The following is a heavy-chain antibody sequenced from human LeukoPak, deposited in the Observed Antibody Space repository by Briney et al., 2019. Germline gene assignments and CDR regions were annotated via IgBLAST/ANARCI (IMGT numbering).Heavy chain of an antibody. Sequence: GRSLRLSCAASGFTFSSYGMHRVRQAPGKGLEWVATIWYDGSNKYYADSVKGRFTMSRDNSKNTLYLQMNSLRAEDTAVYYCARDRGYSLPPDIWGQGTMVTVSS. V-gene: IGHV3-33*01. CDR2: IWYDGSNK. J-gene: IGHJ3*02. CDR3: ARDRGYSLPPDI. CDR1: GFTFSSYG. D-gene: IGHD5-18*01.